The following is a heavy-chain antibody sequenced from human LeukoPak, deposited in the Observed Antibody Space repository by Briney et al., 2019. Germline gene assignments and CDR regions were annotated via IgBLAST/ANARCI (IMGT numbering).Heavy chain of an antibody. CDR3: AREPPDGYSLFDY. J-gene: IGHJ4*02. V-gene: IGHV1-58*01. Sequence: GASVKVSCKASGFTFTSSAVQWVRQARGQRLEWIGWIVVGSGNTSYAQKFQGRVTMTRDTSTTTVYMELSSLRSEDTAVYYCAREPPDGYSLFDYWGQGTLVTVSS. CDR1: GFTFTSSA. CDR2: IVVGSGNT. D-gene: IGHD5-24*01.